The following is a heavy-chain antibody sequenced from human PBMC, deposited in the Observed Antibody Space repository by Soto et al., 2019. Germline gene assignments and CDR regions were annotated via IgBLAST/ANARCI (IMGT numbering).Heavy chain of an antibody. Sequence: VQLVESGGGLVKPGGSLRLSCAASGFTFSTYSMNWVRQAPGKGLEWVSSITSTSNYIYYADSVKGRFTISRDNAKNSLYLQMNSLRTEDTAVYFCARTRATAVAALAPWGQGTLVTVSS. V-gene: IGHV3-21*01. CDR2: ITSTSNYI. D-gene: IGHD6-19*01. CDR3: ARTRATAVAALAP. J-gene: IGHJ5*02. CDR1: GFTFSTYS.